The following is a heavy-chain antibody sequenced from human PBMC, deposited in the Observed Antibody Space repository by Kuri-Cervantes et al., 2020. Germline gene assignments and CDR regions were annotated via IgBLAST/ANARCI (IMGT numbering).Heavy chain of an antibody. CDR2: ISSSSSYI. J-gene: IGHJ4*02. CDR3: ARDLRXGLVFDY. Sequence: GGSLRLSCAASGLTFSSYTMNWVRQAPGKGLEWVSSISSSSSYIYYADSVKGRFTISRDNAKNSLYLQMNSLRAEDTAMYYCARDLRXGLVFDYWGQGTLVTVSS. CDR1: GLTFSSYT. V-gene: IGHV3-21*03. D-gene: IGHD2-21*01.